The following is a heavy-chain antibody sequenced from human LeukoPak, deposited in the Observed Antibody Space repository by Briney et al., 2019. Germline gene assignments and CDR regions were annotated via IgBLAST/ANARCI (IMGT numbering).Heavy chain of an antibody. Sequence: SETLSLTCAVYGGSFSGYYWSWIRQPPGKGLEWIGEINHSGSTNYNPSLKSRVTISVDTSKNLFSLKLSSVTAADTAVYYCARDYGSGSSFFDFWGQGTLVTVSS. CDR1: GGSFSGYY. CDR2: INHSGST. D-gene: IGHD3-10*01. V-gene: IGHV4-34*09. J-gene: IGHJ4*02. CDR3: ARDYGSGSSFFDF.